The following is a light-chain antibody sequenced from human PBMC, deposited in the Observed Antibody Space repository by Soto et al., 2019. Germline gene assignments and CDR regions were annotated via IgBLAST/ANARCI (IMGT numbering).Light chain of an antibody. CDR2: GVR. Sequence: QSALTQPASVSGAPGQSLTCAGTGTVIDVGVFNYFSWYQQHPGKAPKPMIYGVRNRPSGVSNRFSGSRSGNTASLTISGLQAEDEADYYCSSYTSSSTLVVFGGGTKLTVL. V-gene: IGLV2-14*01. J-gene: IGLJ2*01. CDR1: VIDVGVFNY. CDR3: SSYTSSSTLVV.